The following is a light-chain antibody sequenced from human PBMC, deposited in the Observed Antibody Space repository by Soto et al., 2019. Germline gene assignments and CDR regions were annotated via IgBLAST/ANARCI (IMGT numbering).Light chain of an antibody. CDR1: SSDVGGYNY. V-gene: IGLV2-14*01. CDR3: SSYTSSSGYV. Sequence: QSVLTQPASVSGSPGQSITISCTGTSSDVGGYNYVSWYQQHPGKAPKLMIYDVSNRPSGVSNRFSGSKSGNTASLTISGLQAEAEADYYCSSYTSSSGYVFGTGTKVTVL. CDR2: DVS. J-gene: IGLJ1*01.